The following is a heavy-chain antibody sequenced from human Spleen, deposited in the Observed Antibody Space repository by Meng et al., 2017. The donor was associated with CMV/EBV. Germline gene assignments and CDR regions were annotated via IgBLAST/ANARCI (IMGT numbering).Heavy chain of an antibody. D-gene: IGHD1-26*01. Sequence: GESLKISCAASGFFLSSYEMNWVRQAPGKGLEWVSYISSGGSTKYYADSVKGRFTISRDNAENSLYLQMNSLRAEDTAVYYCARDGAVGASSFDYWGQGTQVTVSS. CDR3: ARDGAVGASSFDY. J-gene: IGHJ4*02. CDR2: ISSGGSTK. V-gene: IGHV3-48*03. CDR1: GFFLSSYE.